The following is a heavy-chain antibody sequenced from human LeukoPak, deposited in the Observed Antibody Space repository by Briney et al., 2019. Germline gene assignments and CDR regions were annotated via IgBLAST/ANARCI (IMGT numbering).Heavy chain of an antibody. CDR3: ARDKYGGNSNAFDI. V-gene: IGHV3-7*01. CDR1: GFTFSSYW. J-gene: IGHJ3*02. CDR2: IKQDGSEK. Sequence: GGSLRLSCAASGFTFSSYWMSWVRQAPGKGLEWVANIKQDGSEKYYVDSVKGRFTISRDNAKKSLYLQMNSLRAEDTAVYYCARDKYGGNSNAFDIWGQGTLVAVSS. D-gene: IGHD4-23*01.